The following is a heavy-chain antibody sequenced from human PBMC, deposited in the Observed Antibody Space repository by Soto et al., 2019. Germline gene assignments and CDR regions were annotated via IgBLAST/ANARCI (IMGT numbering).Heavy chain of an antibody. J-gene: IGHJ5*02. Sequence: GGSLRLSCAASGFTFSDYYMSWIRQAPGKGLEWVSYISSSSSYTNYADSVKGRFTISRDNAKNSLYLQMNSLRAEDTAVYYCAGQYSSANWFDPWGQGTLVTVST. CDR2: ISSSSSYT. D-gene: IGHD6-25*01. CDR3: AGQYSSANWFDP. CDR1: GFTFSDYY. V-gene: IGHV3-11*06.